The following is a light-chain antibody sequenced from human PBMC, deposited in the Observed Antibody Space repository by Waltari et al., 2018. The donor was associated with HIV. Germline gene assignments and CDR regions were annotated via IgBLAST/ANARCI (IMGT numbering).Light chain of an antibody. CDR3: ATWDDSLDGPM. Sequence: QSVLTQPPSASGTPGQRVTISCSGSISDIGSNTVNWYQQLPGTAPKLLIYSNDLRPSGVPDRFSGSKSGTSASLAISGLRSEDEADYYCATWDDSLDGPMFGGGTKLTVL. CDR2: SND. V-gene: IGLV1-44*01. J-gene: IGLJ3*02. CDR1: ISDIGSNT.